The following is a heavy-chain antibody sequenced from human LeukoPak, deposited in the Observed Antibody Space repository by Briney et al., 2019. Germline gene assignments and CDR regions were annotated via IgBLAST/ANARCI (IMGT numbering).Heavy chain of an antibody. Sequence: SETLSLTCTVSGGSISSYYWSWIRQPPGKGLEWIGYIYYSGSTNYNPSLKSRVTISVDTSKNQFSLKLSSVTAADTAVYYCARYDSSGYYYFDYWGQGTLVAVSS. V-gene: IGHV4-59*01. CDR2: IYYSGST. CDR3: ARYDSSGYYYFDY. CDR1: GGSISSYY. D-gene: IGHD3-22*01. J-gene: IGHJ4*02.